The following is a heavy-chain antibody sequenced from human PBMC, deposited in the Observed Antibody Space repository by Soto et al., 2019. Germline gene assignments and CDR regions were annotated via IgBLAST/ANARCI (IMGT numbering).Heavy chain of an antibody. CDR3: ARDRANWFDP. Sequence: PGGSLRLSCAASGFTFSSYGLHWVRQAPGKGLGGVGVIWYDGSIQYYADSVKGRFTISRDSSKNTLYLQMNSLRVEDTAVYFCARDRANWFDPWRQGTLVTVSS. J-gene: IGHJ5*02. V-gene: IGHV3-33*01. CDR1: GFTFSSYG. CDR2: IWYDGSIQ.